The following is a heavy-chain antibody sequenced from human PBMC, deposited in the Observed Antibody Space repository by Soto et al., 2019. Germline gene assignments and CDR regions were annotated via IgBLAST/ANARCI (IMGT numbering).Heavy chain of an antibody. J-gene: IGHJ6*03. CDR1: GLTVRNNY. V-gene: IGHV3-66*01. CDR3: ATTYYYYMDV. CDR2: IFSGGDT. Sequence: ESGGGLVQPGGSLRLSCAASGLTVRNNYVSWVRQAPGKGLEWLSLIFSGGDTYYADSVKARFTISRDNSKKTVYLQMNSLRAEDTAVYYCATTYYYYMDVWGKGTTVTVSS.